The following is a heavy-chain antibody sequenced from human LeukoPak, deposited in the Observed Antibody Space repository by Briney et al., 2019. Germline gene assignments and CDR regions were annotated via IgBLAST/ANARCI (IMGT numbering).Heavy chain of an antibody. CDR3: ARQVLKFVSSGYYFVYDAFDI. J-gene: IGHJ3*02. V-gene: IGHV4-34*01. CDR1: GGSFSGYY. Sequence: SETLSLTCAVYGGSFSGYYWSWIRQPPGKGLEWIGEINHSGSTNYNPSLKSRVTISVDTSKNQFSLKLSSVTAADTAVYYCARQVLKFVSSGYYFVYDAFDIWGQGTMVTVSS. CDR2: INHSGST. D-gene: IGHD3-22*01.